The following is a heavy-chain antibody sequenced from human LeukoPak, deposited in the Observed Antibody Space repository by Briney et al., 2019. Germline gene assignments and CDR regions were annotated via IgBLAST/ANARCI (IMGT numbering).Heavy chain of an antibody. J-gene: IGHJ4*02. CDR1: GFTFDDYA. CDR2: ISWNSGSI. V-gene: IGHV3-9*01. CDR3: AKDYTAMVRGPDY. D-gene: IGHD5-18*01. Sequence: GRPLRLSCAASGFTFDDYAMHWVRQAPGKGLEWVSGISWNSGSIGYADSVKGRFTISRDNAKNSLYLQMNSLRAEDTALFYCAKDYTAMVRGPDYWGQGTLVTVSS.